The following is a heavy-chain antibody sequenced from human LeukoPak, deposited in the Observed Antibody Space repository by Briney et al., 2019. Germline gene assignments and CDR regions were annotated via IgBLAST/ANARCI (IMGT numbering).Heavy chain of an antibody. CDR2: ISNNGGYT. CDR3: AKQLGYCSDGSCYFPY. Sequence: GGSLRLSWAASGFTFSSSAMSWVRQAPGKGLEWVSAISNNGGYTYYADSVQGRFTISRDNSKSTLCLQMNSLRAEDTAVYYCAKQLGYCSDGSCYFPYWGQGTLVTVSS. V-gene: IGHV3-23*01. CDR1: GFTFSSSA. D-gene: IGHD2-15*01. J-gene: IGHJ4*02.